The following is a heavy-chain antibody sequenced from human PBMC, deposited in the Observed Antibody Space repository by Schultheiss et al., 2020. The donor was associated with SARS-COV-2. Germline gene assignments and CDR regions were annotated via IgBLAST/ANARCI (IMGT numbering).Heavy chain of an antibody. CDR1: GFTVSSNY. CDR2: IGSSGSPI. V-gene: IGHV3-48*01. Sequence: GGSLRLSCAASGFTVSSNYMSWVRQAPGKGLEWVSYIGSSGSPIYYSDSVKGRFTISRDNSKNTLYLQMNSLRAEDTAVYYCARDLNPMYANDLVYYYYGMDVWGQGTTVTVSS. D-gene: IGHD2-8*01. J-gene: IGHJ6*02. CDR3: ARDLNPMYANDLVYYYYGMDV.